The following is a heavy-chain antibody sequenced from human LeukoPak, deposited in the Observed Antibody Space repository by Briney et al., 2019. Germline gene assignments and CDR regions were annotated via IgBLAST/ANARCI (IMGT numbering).Heavy chain of an antibody. V-gene: IGHV3-23*01. Sequence: PGGSLRLSCAASGFTFSSYAMSWVRQAPGKGLEWVSVISGSGDTTNYADSVKGRFTISRDNSKNTLYLQMNSLRAEDTAAYYCAGLPAYYYDTSGFYFDYWGQGTLVTVSS. J-gene: IGHJ4*02. CDR2: ISGSGDTT. CDR1: GFTFSSYA. CDR3: AGLPAYYYDTSGFYFDY. D-gene: IGHD3-22*01.